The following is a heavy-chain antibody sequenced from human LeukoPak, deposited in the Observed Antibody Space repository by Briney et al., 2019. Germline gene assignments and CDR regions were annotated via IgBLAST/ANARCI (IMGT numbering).Heavy chain of an antibody. J-gene: IGHJ3*01. Sequence: SETLSLTCSVSGDSISSSNWNWIRQPPGKGLEGLANINNSRNTNYNPSLQSRVTMSVDTSKSQFSLQLTSVSAADTAVYYCARRFSSRSDGNGYYYGHDAFDVWGQGTLVTVSS. CDR1: GDSISSSN. V-gene: IGHV4-59*08. CDR3: ARRFSSRSDGNGYYYGHDAFDV. CDR2: INNSRNT. D-gene: IGHD3-22*01.